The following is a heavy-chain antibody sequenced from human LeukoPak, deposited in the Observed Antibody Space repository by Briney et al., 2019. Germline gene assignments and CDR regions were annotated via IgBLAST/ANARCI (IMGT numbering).Heavy chain of an antibody. D-gene: IGHD3/OR15-3a*01. J-gene: IGHJ4*02. CDR2: IRSKANSYAT. CDR3: ASLFGTRTFDY. Sequence: GGSLRLSCAASGFTFSGSAMHWVRQASGKGLEWVGRIRSKANSYATAYAASVKGRFTISRDDSKNTAYLQMNSLKTEDTAVYYCASLFGTRTFDYWGQGTLVSVSS. V-gene: IGHV3-73*01. CDR1: GFTFSGSA.